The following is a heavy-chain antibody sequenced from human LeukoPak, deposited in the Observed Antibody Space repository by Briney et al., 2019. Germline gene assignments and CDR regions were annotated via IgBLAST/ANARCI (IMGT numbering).Heavy chain of an antibody. CDR3: ARGGSYYQPGEY. J-gene: IGHJ4*02. D-gene: IGHD3-10*01. V-gene: IGHV4-59*01. Sequence: PSETLSLTCTVSGGSIRSNYWSWIRQPPGKGLEWIGYIYYTGSTNYNPSLKSRVTISLDTSKNQFSLKLSSVTAPDTAVYYCARGGSYYQPGEYWGQGNLGAVSS. CDR1: GGSIRSNY. CDR2: IYYTGST.